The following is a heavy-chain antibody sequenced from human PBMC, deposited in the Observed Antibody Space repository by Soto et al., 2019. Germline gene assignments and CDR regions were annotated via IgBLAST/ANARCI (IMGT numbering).Heavy chain of an antibody. Sequence: SETLSLTCTVSGGSISPYYWSWIRQPPGKGLEWVGYIYYAGSTSYNPSLKSRVTMSVDTSKNQFSLKLTSVNAADTAVYYCTRGGDAYNTGHWGQGTLVTVSS. CDR3: TRGGDAYNTGH. V-gene: IGHV4-59*01. CDR2: IYYAGST. J-gene: IGHJ4*02. CDR1: GGSISPYY. D-gene: IGHD2-21*01.